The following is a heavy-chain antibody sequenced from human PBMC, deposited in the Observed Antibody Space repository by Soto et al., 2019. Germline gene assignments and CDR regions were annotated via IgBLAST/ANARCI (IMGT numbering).Heavy chain of an antibody. D-gene: IGHD5-18*01. CDR3: ARASPVVTDV. CDR1: GGSISSGDYY. Sequence: QVQLQESGPGLVKPSQTRSLTCTVSGGSISSGDYYWSWIRQPPGKGLEWIGYIYYSGSTYYNPSLMSRVTISLDTSTNQFSLTLSSVTAADPAVYYCARASPVVTDVWGQGTTVTVSS. V-gene: IGHV4-30-4*01. J-gene: IGHJ6*02. CDR2: IYYSGST.